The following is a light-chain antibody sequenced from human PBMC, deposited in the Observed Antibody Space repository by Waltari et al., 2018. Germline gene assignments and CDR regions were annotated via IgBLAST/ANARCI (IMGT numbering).Light chain of an antibody. CDR3: SSYSGSNDYV. V-gene: IGLV2-8*01. J-gene: IGLJ1*01. CDR2: EVN. CDR1: TSDVGGYHF. Sequence: QSALTQPPPASGSPGQSVTIPCPGTTSDVGGYHFAPWYQQHPGKAPKLMIYEVNKRPSGVPDRFSGSRSGNTASLTVSGLQAEDEADYYCSSYSGSNDYVFGTGTEVTVL.